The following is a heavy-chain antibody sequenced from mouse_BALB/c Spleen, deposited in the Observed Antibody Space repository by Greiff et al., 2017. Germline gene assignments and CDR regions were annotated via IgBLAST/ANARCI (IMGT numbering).Heavy chain of an antibody. D-gene: IGHD2-4*01. CDR3: ARGDYDY. Sequence: EVKVVESGGGLVKPGGSLKLSCAASGFTFSSYAMSWVRQSPEKRLEWVAEISSGGSYTYYPDTVTGRFTISRDNAKNTLYLEMSSLKSEDTAMYYCARGDYDYWGQGTTLTVSS. V-gene: IGHV5-9-4*01. CDR2: ISSGGSYT. CDR1: GFTFSSYA. J-gene: IGHJ2*01.